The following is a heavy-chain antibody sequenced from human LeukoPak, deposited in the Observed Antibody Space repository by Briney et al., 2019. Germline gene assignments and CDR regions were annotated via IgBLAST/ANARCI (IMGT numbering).Heavy chain of an antibody. V-gene: IGHV1-18*01. Sequence: GASVKVSCKASGYTFTSYGISWVRQAPGQGLEWMGWISAYNGNTNYAQKLQGRVTMTTDTSTSTAYMELRSLRSDDTAVYYCARDEYYYGSGRPEDYWGQGTLVTVSS. CDR3: ARDEYYYGSGRPEDY. J-gene: IGHJ4*02. D-gene: IGHD3-10*01. CDR1: GYTFTSYG. CDR2: ISAYNGNT.